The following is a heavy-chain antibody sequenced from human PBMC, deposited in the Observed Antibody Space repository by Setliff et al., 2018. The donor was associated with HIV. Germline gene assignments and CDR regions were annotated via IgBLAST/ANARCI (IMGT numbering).Heavy chain of an antibody. Sequence: PSETLSLTCAVYGGALSGYSWSWIRQPPGKGLEWIGEIFHNGTIKYNPSLKSRVTTTIDTSKNQLSLTLTSVTAADTAIYYCAKRASYSFQIWGRGTMVTVSS. D-gene: IGHD2-21*01. CDR3: AKRASYSFQI. CDR2: IFHNGTI. J-gene: IGHJ3*02. CDR1: GGALSGYS. V-gene: IGHV4-34*12.